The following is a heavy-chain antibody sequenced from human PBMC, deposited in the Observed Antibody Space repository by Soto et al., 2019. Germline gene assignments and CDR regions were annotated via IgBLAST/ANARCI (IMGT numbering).Heavy chain of an antibody. Sequence: QVQLVQSGAEVKKPGSSVKVSCKTSGGTVSIYAITWARQAPGQGLEWMGGIIPIYGTTNYAQKFQGRVTIPADKSTSTAYMELSSLRSEDTAVYYCARGLPTGYCGDTSCIYRVEVLGQGTTVTVSS. D-gene: IGHD2-15*01. CDR2: IIPIYGTT. CDR1: GGTVSIYA. J-gene: IGHJ6*02. V-gene: IGHV1-69*06. CDR3: ARGLPTGYCGDTSCIYRVEV.